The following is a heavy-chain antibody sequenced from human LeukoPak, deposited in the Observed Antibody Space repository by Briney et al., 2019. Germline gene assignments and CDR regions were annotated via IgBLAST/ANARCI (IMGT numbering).Heavy chain of an antibody. V-gene: IGHV4-39*01. CDR2: IYYSGST. J-gene: IGHJ3*02. CDR3: ARPNLRSDGAFDI. CDR1: GGSISSSSYY. D-gene: IGHD3-16*01. Sequence: SETLSLTCTVSGGSISSSSYYWGWIRQPPGKGLEWIGSIYYSGSTYYNPSLKSRVTISVDTSKNQFSLKLSSVTAADTAVYYCARPNLRSDGAFDIWGQGTMVTVSS.